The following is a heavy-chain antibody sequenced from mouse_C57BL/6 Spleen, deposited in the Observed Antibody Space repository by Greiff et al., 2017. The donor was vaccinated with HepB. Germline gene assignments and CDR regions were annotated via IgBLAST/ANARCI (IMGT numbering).Heavy chain of an antibody. D-gene: IGHD2-1*01. V-gene: IGHV5-9-1*02. J-gene: IGHJ4*01. Sequence: EVQLQESGEGLVKPGGSLKLSCAASGFTFSSYAMSWVRQTPEKRLEWVAYISSGGDYIYYADTVKGRFTISRDNARNTLYLQMSSLKSEDTAMYYCTRDLLAGPYYAMDYWGQGTSVTVSS. CDR3: TRDLLAGPYYAMDY. CDR1: GFTFSSYA. CDR2: ISSGGDYI.